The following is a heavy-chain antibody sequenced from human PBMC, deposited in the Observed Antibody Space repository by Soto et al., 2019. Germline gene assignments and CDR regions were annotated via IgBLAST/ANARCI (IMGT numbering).Heavy chain of an antibody. V-gene: IGHV3-33*01. J-gene: IGHJ4*02. Sequence: QVQLVGSGGGVVQPGRSLRISWAASGFTFSSYGMHWVRQAPGKGLEWVAVIWYDGSNKYYADSVKGRFTISRDNSKNTLCLQMNSLRAENTAVYYCARDSSMDTVRGDFDYWGQGTLVTVSS. CDR3: ARDSSMDTVRGDFDY. CDR1: GFTFSSYG. CDR2: IWYDGSNK. D-gene: IGHD3-10*01.